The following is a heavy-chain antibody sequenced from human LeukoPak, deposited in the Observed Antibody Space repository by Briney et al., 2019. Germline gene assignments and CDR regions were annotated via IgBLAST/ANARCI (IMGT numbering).Heavy chain of an antibody. V-gene: IGHV3-23*01. CDR3: AKDGCTNGVCYLGYYYYGMDV. J-gene: IGHJ6*02. CDR2: ISGSGGST. CDR1: GFTFSDYY. Sequence: PGGSLRLSCAASGFTFSDYYMSWIRQAPGKGLEWVSAISGSGGSTYYADSVKGRFTISRDNSKNTLYLQMNSLRAEDTAVYYCAKDGCTNGVCYLGYYYYGMDVWGQGTTVTVSS. D-gene: IGHD2-8*01.